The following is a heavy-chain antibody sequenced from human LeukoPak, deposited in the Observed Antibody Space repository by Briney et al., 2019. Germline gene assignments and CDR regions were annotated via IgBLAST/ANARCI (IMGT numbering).Heavy chain of an antibody. J-gene: IGHJ4*02. CDR2: IFSNDEK. D-gene: IGHD4-17*01. Sequence: ESGPTLVNPTETLTLTCTVSGFSLSNSGMGVSWIRQPPGKALEWLAHIFSNDEKSYSTSLKSRLTISKDTPKSQVVLTMTNMDPVDTATYYCARIWYGDYGYYFDHWGQGTLVTVSS. V-gene: IGHV2-26*01. CDR1: GFSLSNSGMG. CDR3: ARIWYGDYGYYFDH.